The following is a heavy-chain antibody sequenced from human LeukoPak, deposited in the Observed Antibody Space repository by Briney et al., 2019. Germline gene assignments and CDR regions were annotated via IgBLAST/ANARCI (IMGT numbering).Heavy chain of an antibody. Sequence: GGSLRLSCAASGFTFSSFAMSWVRRAPGKGLEWVSTISGSGGSTNYADSVKGRFTFSRDNSKNTLYLQMNSLRAEDTAIYYCAKDLPDYGDYVEGYWGQGTLVTVSS. CDR3: AKDLPDYGDYVEGY. CDR2: ISGSGGST. J-gene: IGHJ4*02. V-gene: IGHV3-23*01. D-gene: IGHD4-17*01. CDR1: GFTFSSFA.